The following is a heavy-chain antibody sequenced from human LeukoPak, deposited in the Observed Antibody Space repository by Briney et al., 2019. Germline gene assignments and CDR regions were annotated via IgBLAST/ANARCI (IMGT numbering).Heavy chain of an antibody. D-gene: IGHD6-13*01. CDR1: GFTFSSYE. J-gene: IGHJ4*02. Sequence: PGGSLRLSCAASGFTFSSYEMNWVRQAPGKGLEWVSYISSSGSTIYYADSVKVRFTISRDNAKNSLYLQMNSLRAEDTAVYYCAREYSSSWYPYFDYWGQGTLVTVSS. CDR3: AREYSSSWYPYFDY. V-gene: IGHV3-48*03. CDR2: ISSSGSTI.